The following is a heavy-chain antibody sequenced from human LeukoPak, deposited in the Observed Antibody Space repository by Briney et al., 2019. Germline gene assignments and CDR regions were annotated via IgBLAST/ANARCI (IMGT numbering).Heavy chain of an antibody. CDR3: ARDHDWAFDL. J-gene: IGHJ4*02. CDR1: GFTFSSYS. V-gene: IGHV3-48*02. D-gene: IGHD3-9*01. Sequence: GGSLRLSCAASGFTFSSYSMNWVRQAPGKGLEWVSYISSSSSTIYYADSVKGRFTISRDNAKNSLYLQMNSLRYEDTAIYYCARDHDWAFDLWGQGTLVTVSS. CDR2: ISSSSSTI.